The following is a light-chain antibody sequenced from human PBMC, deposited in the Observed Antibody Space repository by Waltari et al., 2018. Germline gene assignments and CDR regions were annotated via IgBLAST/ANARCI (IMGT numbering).Light chain of an antibody. CDR3: ATWDGSLTAWV. Sequence: GTPGQRVTISCSGSTSNIGRNYVYWYQQFPGTAPKLLVYRNNERPSGVPDRISGSKSGTSASLAISGLRSEDEADYYCATWDGSLTAWVFGGGTKVTVL. CDR1: TSNIGRNY. J-gene: IGLJ3*02. CDR2: RNN. V-gene: IGLV1-47*01.